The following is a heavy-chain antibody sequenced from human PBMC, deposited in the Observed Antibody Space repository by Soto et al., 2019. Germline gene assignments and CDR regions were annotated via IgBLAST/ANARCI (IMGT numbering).Heavy chain of an antibody. CDR2: IWYDGSNK. CDR3: ARDLEIVLMAQQSGMGV. D-gene: IGHD2-8*01. CDR1: GFTFSSYG. V-gene: IGHV3-33*01. Sequence: GGSLRLSCAASGFTFSSYGMHWVRQAPGKGLEWVAVIWYDGSNKYYADSVKGRFTISRDNSKNTLYLQMNSLRAEDTAVYYCARDLEIVLMAQQSGMGVWGQGTTVTFSS. J-gene: IGHJ6*02.